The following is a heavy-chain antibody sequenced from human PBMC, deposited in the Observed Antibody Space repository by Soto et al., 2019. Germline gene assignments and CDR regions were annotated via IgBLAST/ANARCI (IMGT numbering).Heavy chain of an antibody. CDR2: INAGNGNT. J-gene: IGHJ4*02. Sequence: ASVKVSCKASGYTFTSYAMHWVRQAPGQRLQWMGWINAGNGNTKYSQKFQGRVTITRDTSASTAYMELSSLRSEDTAVYYCARDLSITMIVTPFYDSAQRSLVTVSS. D-gene: IGHD3-22*01. V-gene: IGHV1-3*01. CDR1: GYTFTSYA. CDR3: ARDLSITMIVTPFYD.